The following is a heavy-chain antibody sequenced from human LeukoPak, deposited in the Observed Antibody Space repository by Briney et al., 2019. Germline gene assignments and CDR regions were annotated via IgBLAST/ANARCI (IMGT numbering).Heavy chain of an antibody. CDR1: DGSISRYY. D-gene: IGHD3-22*01. J-gene: IGHJ4*02. Sequence: SETLSLTCTVSDGSISRYYWSWIRQPAGKGLEWIGRIYSSGSTNYNPSLQSRVTMSVDTSKNQFSLKLSSVTAADTALYYCARDHYDSSGYRHFDHWGQGTLVTVSS. V-gene: IGHV4-4*07. CDR2: IYSSGST. CDR3: ARDHYDSSGYRHFDH.